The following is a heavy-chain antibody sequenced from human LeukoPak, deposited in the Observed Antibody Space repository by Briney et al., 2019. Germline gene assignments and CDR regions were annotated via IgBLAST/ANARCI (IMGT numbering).Heavy chain of an antibody. D-gene: IGHD5-12*01. Sequence: ASVKVSCKASGYTFTGYYMHWVRQAPGQGLEWMGWISAYNGNTNYAQKLQGRVTMTTDTSTSTAYMELRSLRSDDTAVYYCASGELVGWLRFDYWGQGTLVTVSS. CDR1: GYTFTGYY. J-gene: IGHJ4*02. CDR3: ASGELVGWLRFDY. CDR2: ISAYNGNT. V-gene: IGHV1-18*04.